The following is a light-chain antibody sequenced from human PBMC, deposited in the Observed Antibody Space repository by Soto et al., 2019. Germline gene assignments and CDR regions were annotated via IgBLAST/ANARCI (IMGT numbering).Light chain of an antibody. Sequence: DIQLTQSPSFLSASVGDRVTITCRASQGISGYLAWYQQKPGKAPKLLIYAASTLQSGVPSRFSGSGSGTEFTLTISSLQPEDFATYSCQQLNSYPLFGPGTKVDIK. CDR1: QGISGY. CDR2: AAS. V-gene: IGKV1-9*01. CDR3: QQLNSYPL. J-gene: IGKJ3*01.